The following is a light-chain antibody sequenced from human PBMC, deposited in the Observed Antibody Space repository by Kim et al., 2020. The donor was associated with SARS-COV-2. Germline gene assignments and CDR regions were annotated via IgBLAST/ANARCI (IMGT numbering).Light chain of an antibody. V-gene: IGLV3-21*04. CDR1: NIGSKR. CDR3: QVWDSSSDHRV. J-gene: IGLJ3*02. Sequence: APGKTARFTGGENNIGSKRGHWYQQKPGQAPVLVIHYDRDRPSGIPERFSGSNSGNTATLTISRVEAGDEADYYCQVWDSSSDHRVFGGGTKLTVL. CDR2: YDR.